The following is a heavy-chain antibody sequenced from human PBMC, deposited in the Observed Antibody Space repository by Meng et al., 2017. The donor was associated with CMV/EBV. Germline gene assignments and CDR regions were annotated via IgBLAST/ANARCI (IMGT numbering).Heavy chain of an antibody. J-gene: IGHJ6*02. D-gene: IGHD6-13*01. CDR2: IIPIFGTA. CDR3: ERGRRWGSAAGTYMYYYYGMDV. CDR1: GGTFSSYA. Sequence: SVKVSCKASGGTFSSYAISWVRQAPGQGLEWMGGIIPIFGTANYAQKFQGRVTITTDESTSTAYMELSRLRSEDTAVYYCERGRRWGSAAGTYMYYYYGMDVWGQGTTVTVSS. V-gene: IGHV1-69*05.